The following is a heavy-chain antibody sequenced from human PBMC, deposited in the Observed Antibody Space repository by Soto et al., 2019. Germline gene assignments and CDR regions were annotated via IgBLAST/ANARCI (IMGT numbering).Heavy chain of an antibody. J-gene: IGHJ6*02. Sequence: EVQLLESGGGLVQPGESLRLSCAASGSTLSSYAMSWVRQAPGKGLEWVSSISGSGVSTYYADSVKGRFTISRDNSKDTLHLHINSLRDVEMDLYYCAKYSVDCSGAACSSYFSFSVMVFWGQGTPVTVSS. CDR2: ISGSGVST. V-gene: IGHV3-23*01. D-gene: IGHD2-15*01. CDR3: AKYSVDCSGAACSSYFSFSVMVF. CDR1: GSTLSSYA.